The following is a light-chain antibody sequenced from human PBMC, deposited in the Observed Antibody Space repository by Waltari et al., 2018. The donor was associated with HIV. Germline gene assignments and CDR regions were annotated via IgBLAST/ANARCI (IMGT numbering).Light chain of an antibody. J-gene: IGLJ2*01. Sequence: QSALAQPPSASGSAGQSVTISCTGTSSDVGAYNYVSWYQQHPGKSPKLIIYDVTKRPSGVPDHFSGSKSGNTASLTVSGLQGEDEADYYCSSYADSDTPVVFGGGTKLTVL. V-gene: IGLV2-8*01. CDR2: DVT. CDR1: SSDVGAYNY. CDR3: SSYADSDTPVV.